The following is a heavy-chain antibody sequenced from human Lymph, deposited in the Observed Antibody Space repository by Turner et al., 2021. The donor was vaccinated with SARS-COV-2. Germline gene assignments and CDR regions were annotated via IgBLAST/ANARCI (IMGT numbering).Heavy chain of an antibody. CDR1: GFTRSYYW. CDR3: ARMGSSSWYFDY. D-gene: IGHD1-26*01. CDR2: KEQDGREK. Sequence: EVQLVESGGGLVQPGGSLRPSRAASGFTRSYYWMSWVRQAPRKGLERMANKEQDGREKYYVDSVKGRFTISRDNAKNSLFVQMNSLRAEDTAVYYCARMGSSSWYFDYWGQGTLVTVSS. J-gene: IGHJ4*02. V-gene: IGHV3-7*01.